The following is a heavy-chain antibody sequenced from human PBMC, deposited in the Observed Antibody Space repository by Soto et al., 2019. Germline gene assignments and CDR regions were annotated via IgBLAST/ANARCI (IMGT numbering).Heavy chain of an antibody. CDR1: GGSISIGTDY. J-gene: IGHJ3*02. CDR3: ARLGVNYYDSSGYYGGPAFDI. Sequence: SETLSLTCAVSGGSISIGTDYWGWIRQAPGKGLEWIGNVHYSGSTNYNPSLKSRVTISVDTSKNQFSLKLSSVTAADTAVYYCARLGVNYYDSSGYYGGPAFDIWGQGQWSPSPQ. V-gene: IGHV4-39*07. CDR2: VHYSGST. D-gene: IGHD3-22*01.